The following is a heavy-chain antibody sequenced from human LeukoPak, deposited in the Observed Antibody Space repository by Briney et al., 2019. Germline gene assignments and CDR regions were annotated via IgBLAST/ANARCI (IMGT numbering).Heavy chain of an antibody. D-gene: IGHD3-10*01. Sequence: PGGSLRLSCAASGFTFSSYAMSWVRQAPGKGLEGVSAISGRGGVTYYADSVKGRFTISRDDSKNTLYLQMNSLRAEDTAVYYCAKGRVVWFGELFDYWGQGTLVTVSS. CDR3: AKGRVVWFGELFDY. V-gene: IGHV3-23*01. CDR1: GFTFSSYA. J-gene: IGHJ4*02. CDR2: ISGRGGVT.